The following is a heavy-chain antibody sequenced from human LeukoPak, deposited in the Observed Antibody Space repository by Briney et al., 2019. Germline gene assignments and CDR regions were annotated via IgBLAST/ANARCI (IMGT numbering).Heavy chain of an antibody. J-gene: IGHJ4*02. D-gene: IGHD3-16*01. CDR2: TSPNGRDT. CDR3: AGWGSDFNY. CDR1: GFTFSTYY. Sequence: GGSLRLSCAASGFTFSTYYMSWVRQAPGTGLQWVAHTSPNGRDTYYVDSVKGRFIISRDNPKNSLYLQMNSLRAKDTAVYYCAGWGSDFNYWGQGTLVTVSS. V-gene: IGHV3-7*01.